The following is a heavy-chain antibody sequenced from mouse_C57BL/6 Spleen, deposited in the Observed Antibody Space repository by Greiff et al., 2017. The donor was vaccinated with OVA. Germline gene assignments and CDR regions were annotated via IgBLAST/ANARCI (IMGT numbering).Heavy chain of an antibody. Sequence: EVQRVESGGGLVKPGGSLKLSCAASGFTFSSYAMSWVSQTPEKRLEWVATISDGGSYTYYPDNVKGRFTISRDNAKNNLYLQMSHLKSEDTAMYYCARDTKGGAMDYWGQGTSVTVSS. D-gene: IGHD1-1*01. V-gene: IGHV5-4*01. CDR2: ISDGGSYT. CDR1: GFTFSSYA. J-gene: IGHJ4*01. CDR3: ARDTKGGAMDY.